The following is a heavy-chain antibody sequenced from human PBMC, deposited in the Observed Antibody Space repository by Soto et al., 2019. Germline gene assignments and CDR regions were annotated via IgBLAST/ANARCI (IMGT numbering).Heavy chain of an antibody. V-gene: IGHV3-53*01. D-gene: IGHD6-13*01. Sequence: PGGSLRLSCAASGFTVSSNYMSWVRQAPGKGLEWVSVIYSGGSTYYADSVKGRFTISRDNSKNTLYLQMNSLRAEDTAVYYCARVIAAAAFDYWGQGTLVTVSS. CDR2: IYSGGST. CDR3: ARVIAAAAFDY. CDR1: GFTVSSNY. J-gene: IGHJ4*02.